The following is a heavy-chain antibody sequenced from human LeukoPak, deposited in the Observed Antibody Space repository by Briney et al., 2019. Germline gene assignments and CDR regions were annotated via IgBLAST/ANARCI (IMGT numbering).Heavy chain of an antibody. CDR3: ARRWGWYFDY. CDR2: IYHSGST. Sequence: AAETLSLTCAVSGYSISSGYYWGWIRQPPGNGLEWIGRIYHSGSTYYNPSLKSRVPISADTFKNQFSLKVSSVTAADTAVYYCARRWGWYFDYWGQGTLVTVSS. J-gene: IGHJ4*02. V-gene: IGHV4-38-2*01. CDR1: GYSISSGYY. D-gene: IGHD3-16*01.